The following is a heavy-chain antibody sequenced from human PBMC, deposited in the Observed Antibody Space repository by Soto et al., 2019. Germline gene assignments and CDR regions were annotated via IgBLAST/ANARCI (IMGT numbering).Heavy chain of an antibody. CDR2: IKKDGSGS. D-gene: IGHD1-1*01. V-gene: IGHV3-7*01. CDR3: ARDTTGILDY. CDR1: GFNFDNYY. J-gene: IGHJ4*02. Sequence: GGSLRLSCAASGFNFDNYYMAWVRQAPGKGLEWVANIKKDGSGSNYVDSLKGRFTISRDNAKNSLYLQMNNLRAEDSGVYFCARDTTGILDYWGQGTLVTVSS.